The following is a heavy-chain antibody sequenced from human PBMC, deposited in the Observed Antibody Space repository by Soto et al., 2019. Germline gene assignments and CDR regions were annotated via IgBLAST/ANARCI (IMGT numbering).Heavy chain of an antibody. J-gene: IGHJ4*02. V-gene: IGHV4-61*01. CDR1: GGSVSSGNYY. Sequence: QVQLQESGPGLVKPSETLSLTCTVSGGSVSSGNYYWSWIRQPPGEGLEWIGYFYYTGSINYNPSLQSRVTISIDASKNQFSLRLSSVTAADTAVYYCARSMLYSDGSNYSPFDYWGQGTLVTVSS. CDR3: ARSMLYSDGSNYSPFDY. CDR2: FYYTGSI. D-gene: IGHD3-22*01.